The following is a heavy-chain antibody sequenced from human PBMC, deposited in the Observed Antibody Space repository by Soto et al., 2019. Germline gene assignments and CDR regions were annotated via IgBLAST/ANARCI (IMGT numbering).Heavy chain of an antibody. CDR3: AKDFGANYYGSETVDY. V-gene: IGHV3-9*01. D-gene: IGHD3-10*01. Sequence: EVQLVESGGGLVQPGRSLRLSCAASGFTFDDYAMHWVRQAPGKGLEWVSGISWNSGSIGYADSVKGRFTISRDNAKNSLYLQMNSLRAEDTALYYCAKDFGANYYGSETVDYWGQGTLVTVSS. J-gene: IGHJ4*02. CDR2: ISWNSGSI. CDR1: GFTFDDYA.